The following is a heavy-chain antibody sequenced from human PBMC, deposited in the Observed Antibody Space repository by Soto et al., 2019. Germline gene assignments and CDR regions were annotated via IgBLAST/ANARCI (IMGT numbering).Heavy chain of an antibody. CDR3: ARGGTDFWSGYYDYYYYYMDV. CDR1: VGSFSGYY. V-gene: IGHV4-34*01. D-gene: IGHD3-3*01. J-gene: IGHJ6*03. Sequence: SETLSLTCAVYVGSFSGYYWSWIHQPPGKGLEWIGEINHSGSTNYNPSLKSRVTISVDTSKNQFSLKLSSVTAADTAVYYCARGGTDFWSGYYDYYYYYMDVWGKGATVTVSS. CDR2: INHSGST.